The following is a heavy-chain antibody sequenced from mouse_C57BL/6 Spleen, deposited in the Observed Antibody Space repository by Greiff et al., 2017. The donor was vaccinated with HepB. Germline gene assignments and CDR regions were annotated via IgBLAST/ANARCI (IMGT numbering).Heavy chain of an antibody. V-gene: IGHV1-52*01. Sequence: QVHVKQPGAELVRPGSSVKLSCKASGYTFTSYWMHWVKQRPIQGLEWIGNIDPSDSETHYNQKFKDKATLTVDKSSSTAYMQLSSLTSEDSAVYYCARDLYYGSSDWYFDVWGTGTTVTVSS. CDR2: IDPSDSET. CDR1: GYTFTSYW. CDR3: ARDLYYGSSDWYFDV. D-gene: IGHD1-1*01. J-gene: IGHJ1*03.